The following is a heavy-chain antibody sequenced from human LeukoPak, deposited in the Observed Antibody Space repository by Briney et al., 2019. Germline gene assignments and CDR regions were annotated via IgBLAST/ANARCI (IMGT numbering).Heavy chain of an antibody. D-gene: IGHD6-13*01. CDR2: IYYSGST. Sequence: SETLSLTCAVYGGSFSGYYWSWIRQPPGKGLEWIGYIYYSGSTNYNPSLKSRVTISVDTSKNQFSLKLSSVTAADTALYYCARSSSWYGTNYWGQGTLVTVSS. J-gene: IGHJ4*02. CDR1: GGSFSGYY. V-gene: IGHV4-59*01. CDR3: ARSSSWYGTNY.